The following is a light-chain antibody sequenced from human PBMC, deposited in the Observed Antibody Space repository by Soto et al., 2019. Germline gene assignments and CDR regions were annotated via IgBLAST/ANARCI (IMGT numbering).Light chain of an antibody. J-gene: IGLJ1*01. CDR2: RNS. Sequence: QSVLTQPPSASGTPGQRVTISRSGRSSNIGSNFVYWYQHLPGTAPKLVIYRNSQRPSGVPDRFSGSKSGTSASLAISGLQSEDEADYYCAGWDDSLSGYVFGPGTKVTVL. CDR1: SSNIGSNF. V-gene: IGLV1-47*01. CDR3: AGWDDSLSGYV.